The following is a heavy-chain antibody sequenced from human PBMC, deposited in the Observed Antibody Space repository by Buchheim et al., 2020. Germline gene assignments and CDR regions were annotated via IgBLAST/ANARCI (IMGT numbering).Heavy chain of an antibody. CDR2: IKQDGSEK. V-gene: IGHV3-7*01. CDR3: ARDRRELRARGFDY. Sequence: EVQLVESGGGLVQPGGSLRLSCAAPGFTFSSYWMSWVRQAPGKGLEWVANIKQDGSEKYYVDSVKGRFTISRDNAKNSLYLQMNSLRAEDTAVYYCARDRRELRARGFDYWGQGTL. D-gene: IGHD1-26*01. CDR1: GFTFSSYW. J-gene: IGHJ4*02.